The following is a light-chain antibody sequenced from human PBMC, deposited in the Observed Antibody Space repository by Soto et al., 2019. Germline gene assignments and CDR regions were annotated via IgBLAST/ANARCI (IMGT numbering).Light chain of an antibody. J-gene: IGKJ2*01. CDR3: QQDETSPGST. V-gene: IGKV3-20*01. Sequence: EIVLTQSPGTLSLSPGERATLACRASQSVSSSFLAWYQQKPGQAPRLLIYGASSRATGIPDRFRGSGSGTDLTLTITRLEPEEFAVYYCQQDETSPGSTFGQGTKGEIK. CDR1: QSVSSSF. CDR2: GAS.